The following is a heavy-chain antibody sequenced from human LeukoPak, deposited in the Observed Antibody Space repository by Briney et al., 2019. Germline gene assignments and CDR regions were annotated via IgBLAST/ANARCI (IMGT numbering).Heavy chain of an antibody. CDR1: GGSFNNYY. V-gene: IGHV4-59*01. D-gene: IGHD4-17*01. J-gene: IGHJ5*02. Sequence: SETLSLTCTVSGGSFNNYYWSWIRQPPGKGLEWIGYVYYTGSTNYNPSLKGRVTISVDTSKKQFSLRLSSVTAADTAVYYCAREFYGDYVPNRFDPWGQGTLVSVSS. CDR2: VYYTGST. CDR3: AREFYGDYVPNRFDP.